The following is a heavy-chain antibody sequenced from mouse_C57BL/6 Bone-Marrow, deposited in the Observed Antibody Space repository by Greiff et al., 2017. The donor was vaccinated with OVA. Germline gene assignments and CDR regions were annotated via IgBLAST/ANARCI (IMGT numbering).Heavy chain of an antibody. CDR3: ARWGNYEDYYAMDY. V-gene: IGHV1-82*01. CDR1: GYAFSSSW. Sequence: VQLQQSGPELVKPGASVKISCKASGYAFSSSWMNRVKQRPGKGLEWIGRIYPGDGDTNYNGKFKGKATLTADKSSSTAYMQLSSLTSEDSAVYFCARWGNYEDYYAMDYWGQGTSVTVSS. D-gene: IGHD2-1*01. J-gene: IGHJ4*01. CDR2: IYPGDGDT.